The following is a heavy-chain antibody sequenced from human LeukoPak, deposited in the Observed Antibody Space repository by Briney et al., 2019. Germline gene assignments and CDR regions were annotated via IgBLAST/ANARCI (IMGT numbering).Heavy chain of an antibody. CDR1: GGSISSYY. J-gene: IGHJ4*02. CDR2: IYYSGST. Sequence: PSETLSLTCTVSGGSISSYYWTWIRQAAGKGLEWIGYIYYSGSTNYNPSLKSRVTISVDTSKNQFSLKLSSVTAADTAVYYCARSVDIVATIREFDYWGQGTLVTVSS. D-gene: IGHD5-12*01. CDR3: ARSVDIVATIREFDY. V-gene: IGHV4-59*08.